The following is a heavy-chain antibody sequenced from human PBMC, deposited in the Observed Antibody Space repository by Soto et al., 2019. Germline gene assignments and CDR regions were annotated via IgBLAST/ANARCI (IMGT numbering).Heavy chain of an antibody. CDR2: IIPIFGTA. CDR3: ATDRGPSSGYDKWDAFDI. Sequence: SVKVSCKASGGTFSSYAITWVRQAPGQGLEWMGGIIPIFGTANYAQKFQARVTITADESTSTAYMELSSLRSEDTAVYYCATDRGPSSGYDKWDAFDIWGQGTMVNVS. J-gene: IGHJ3*02. V-gene: IGHV1-69*13. CDR1: GGTFSSYA. D-gene: IGHD3-22*01.